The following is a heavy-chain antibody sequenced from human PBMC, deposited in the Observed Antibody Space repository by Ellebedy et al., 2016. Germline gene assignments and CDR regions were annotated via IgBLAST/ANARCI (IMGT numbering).Heavy chain of an antibody. CDR1: GYTFSNYG. CDR3: ARGIARGVDY. D-gene: IGHD2-21*01. V-gene: IGHV1-18*04. Sequence: ASVKVSCKASGYTFSNYGLSWVRQAPGQGLEWMGWISGYNGNTNYAQKFQGRVTMTRDTSIRTAYMELSSLMSDDTAVYYCARGIARGVDYWGQGTLVTVSS. CDR2: ISGYNGNT. J-gene: IGHJ4*02.